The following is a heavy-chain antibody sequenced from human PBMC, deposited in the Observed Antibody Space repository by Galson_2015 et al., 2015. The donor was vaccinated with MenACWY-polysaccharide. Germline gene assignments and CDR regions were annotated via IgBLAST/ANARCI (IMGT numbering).Heavy chain of an antibody. CDR1: GFIFNNYD. J-gene: IGHJ4*02. CDR2: VSGTGHST. D-gene: IGHD4-11*01. CDR3: AKDIRIVYSNYQFDS. Sequence: SLRLSCAASGFIFNNYDMSWVRQAPGKGLEWVSGVSGTGHSTYYADSVKGRFTIPRDNSKNTLYLEMKSLRAEDTATYYCAKDIRIVYSNYQFDSWGQGTLVTVSS. V-gene: IGHV3-23*01.